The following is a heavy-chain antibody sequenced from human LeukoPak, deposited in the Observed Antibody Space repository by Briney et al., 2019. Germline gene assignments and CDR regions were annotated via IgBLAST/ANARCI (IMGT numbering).Heavy chain of an antibody. V-gene: IGHV6-1*01. J-gene: IGHJ5*02. CDR3: AREVAVAGTGDNWFDP. CDR1: GDSFSSNSAA. Sequence: SQTLSLTCAISGDSFSSNSAAWNWIRQSPSRGLEWLGRTYYRSKWYNDYAVSVKSRITINPDTSKNQFSLQLNSVTPEDTAVYYCAREVAVAGTGDNWFDPWGQGTLVTVSS. CDR2: TYYRSKWYN. D-gene: IGHD6-19*01.